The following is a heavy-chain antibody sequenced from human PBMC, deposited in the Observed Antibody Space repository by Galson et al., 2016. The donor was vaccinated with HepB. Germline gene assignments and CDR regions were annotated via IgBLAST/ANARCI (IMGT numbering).Heavy chain of an antibody. D-gene: IGHD3-10*01. J-gene: IGHJ4*02. CDR1: GITVSSSH. Sequence: SLRLSCAASGITVSSSHMSWVRQAPGRGLEWVSLIYSDGYTYYADSVKGRFTISRDNSQNTLYLQMNSLRVEDTAVYYCLGAIKSGFSFDYWGQGTLVTVSS. CDR2: IYSDGYT. CDR3: LGAIKSGFSFDY. V-gene: IGHV3-53*01.